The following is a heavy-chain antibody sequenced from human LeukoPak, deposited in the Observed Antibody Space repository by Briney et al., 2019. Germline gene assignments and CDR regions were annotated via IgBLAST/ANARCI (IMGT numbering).Heavy chain of an antibody. Sequence: GGSLRLSCAASGFTFSSYAMSWVRQAPGKGLEWVSIISGSGGSTYYADSVKGRFTISRDNSKNTLYLQMNSLRAEDTAVYYCAKAKEDGDYSDYWGQGTLVTVSS. CDR2: ISGSGGST. V-gene: IGHV3-23*01. CDR3: AKAKEDGDYSDY. J-gene: IGHJ4*02. D-gene: IGHD4-17*01. CDR1: GFTFSSYA.